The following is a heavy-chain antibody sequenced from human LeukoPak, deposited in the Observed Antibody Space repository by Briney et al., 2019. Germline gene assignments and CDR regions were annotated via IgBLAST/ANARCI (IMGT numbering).Heavy chain of an antibody. D-gene: IGHD2-15*01. CDR1: GFTLSSYA. J-gene: IGHJ4*02. Sequence: GGSLRLSCAASGFTLSSYAMSWVRQGPGKGLEWVSAISGSGNTYHSDSVKGRFTISRDSSKNTLYLQMNSLRAEDAAVYYCAKAPVTTCSGAYCYPFDYWGQGTLATVSS. CDR2: ISGSGNT. CDR3: AKAPVTTCSGAYCYPFDY. V-gene: IGHV3-23*01.